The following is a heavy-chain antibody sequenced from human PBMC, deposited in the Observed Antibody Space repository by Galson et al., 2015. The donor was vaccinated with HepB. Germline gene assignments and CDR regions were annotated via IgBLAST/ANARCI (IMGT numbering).Heavy chain of an antibody. D-gene: IGHD2-21*02. CDR3: AKDVAYCAGDCLGGAMPEYFQH. CDR1: GFLFSTYA. J-gene: IGHJ1*01. CDR2: ISGTGGRR. Sequence: SLRLSCAASGFLFSTYAMTWVRQAPGKGLEWVSAISGTGGRRFYADSVQGRFTISRDNAENTLYLQINSLRVEDTAVYYCAKDVAYCAGDCLGGAMPEYFQHWGQGTLVIVSS. V-gene: IGHV3-23*01.